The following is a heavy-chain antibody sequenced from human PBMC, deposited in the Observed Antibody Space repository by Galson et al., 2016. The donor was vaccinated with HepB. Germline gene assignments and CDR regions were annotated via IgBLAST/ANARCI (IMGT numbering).Heavy chain of an antibody. CDR1: GYSFTVFW. Sequence: QSGAEVKKPGESLKISCKASGYSFTVFWIGWVRQMPGKGLEWMGIIYPGDSKTTYSPSFQGQVNISVDKSLSTAYLQWSSLKASDTAMYYCAAQGGTSFDYWGQGTLVTVSS. CDR2: IYPGDSKT. D-gene: IGHD2-2*01. J-gene: IGHJ4*02. V-gene: IGHV5-51*01. CDR3: AAQGGTSFDY.